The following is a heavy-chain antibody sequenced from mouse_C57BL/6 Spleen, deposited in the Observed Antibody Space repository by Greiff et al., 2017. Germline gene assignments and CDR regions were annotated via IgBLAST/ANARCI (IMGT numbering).Heavy chain of an antibody. CDR2: IYPGDGDT. V-gene: IGHV1-80*01. CDR3: ARQGYGPLDY. D-gene: IGHD1-2*01. Sequence: VQLQQPGAELVKPGASVKLSCKASGYAFSSYWMNWVKQRPGKGLEWIGQIYPGDGDTNYNGKFKGKATLTADKSSSTAYMQLSSLTSEDSAVYFCARQGYGPLDYWGQGTTLTVSS. CDR1: GYAFSSYW. J-gene: IGHJ2*01.